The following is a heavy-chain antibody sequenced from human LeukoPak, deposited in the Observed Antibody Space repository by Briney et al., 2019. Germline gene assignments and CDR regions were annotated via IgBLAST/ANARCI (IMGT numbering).Heavy chain of an antibody. J-gene: IGHJ4*02. CDR3: ARDFDWLGQGVDY. D-gene: IGHD3-9*01. Sequence: GGSLRLSCAASGFTFSSYSMNWVRQAPGKGLEWVSYISSSSSTIYYADSVKGRFTISRDNAKNTLYLQMNSLRAEDTAVYYCARDFDWLGQGVDYWGQGTLVTVSS. V-gene: IGHV3-48*04. CDR1: GFTFSSYS. CDR2: ISSSSSTI.